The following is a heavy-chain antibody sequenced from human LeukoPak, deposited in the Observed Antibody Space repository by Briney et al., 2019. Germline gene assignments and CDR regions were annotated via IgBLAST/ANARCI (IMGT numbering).Heavy chain of an antibody. V-gene: IGHV1-2*06. CDR2: INPNSGGT. CDR3: ARFYYYDSSGYGY. D-gene: IGHD3-22*01. J-gene: IGHJ4*02. Sequence: GASVKVSCKASGYTFTGYYMHWVRQAPGQGLEWMGRINPNSGGTNYAQKFQGRVTMTRDTPISTAYMELSRLRSDDTAVYYCARFYYYDSSGYGYWGQGTLVTVSS. CDR1: GYTFTGYY.